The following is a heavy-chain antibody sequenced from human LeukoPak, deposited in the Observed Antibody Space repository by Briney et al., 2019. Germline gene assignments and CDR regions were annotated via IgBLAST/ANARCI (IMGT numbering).Heavy chain of an antibody. D-gene: IGHD3-3*01. V-gene: IGHV3-21*01. Sequence: GGSLSLSCAASGFTFSSYSMNWVRQAPGKGLEWVSSISSSSSYIYYADSVKGRFTISRDNAKNSLYLQMNSLRAEDTAVYYCARSPAYYDFWSGYYKDSYYFDYWGQGTLVTVSS. CDR1: GFTFSSYS. J-gene: IGHJ4*02. CDR3: ARSPAYYDFWSGYYKDSYYFDY. CDR2: ISSSSSYI.